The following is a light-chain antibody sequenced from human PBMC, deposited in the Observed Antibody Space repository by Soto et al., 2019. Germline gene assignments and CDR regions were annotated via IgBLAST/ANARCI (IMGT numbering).Light chain of an antibody. CDR1: QSIDRY. CDR3: QQSYNTPLT. J-gene: IGKJ3*01. V-gene: IGKV1-39*01. Sequence: DIQMTQSPSSLSASVGDRVTITCRASQSIDRYLNWYQQKPGTAPKLLISGASSLRSGVPSRFSGSGSGTDFTLTISSLQPEDFATYYCQQSYNTPLTFGPGTKVDIK. CDR2: GAS.